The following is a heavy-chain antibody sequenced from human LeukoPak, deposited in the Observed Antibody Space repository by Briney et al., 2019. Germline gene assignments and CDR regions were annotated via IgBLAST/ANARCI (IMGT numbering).Heavy chain of an antibody. Sequence: SQTLSLTCAISGDSVSSNSVTWNWIRQSPPRGLEWLGRTYYRSTWYNDYAVSVRGRMTVNPDTSKNQFSLHLNSVTPEDTAVYYCARRLTQYDCFDPWGQGILVTVSS. J-gene: IGHJ5*02. CDR1: GDSVSSNSVT. D-gene: IGHD2-2*01. CDR3: ARRLTQYDCFDP. V-gene: IGHV6-1*01. CDR2: TYYRSTWYN.